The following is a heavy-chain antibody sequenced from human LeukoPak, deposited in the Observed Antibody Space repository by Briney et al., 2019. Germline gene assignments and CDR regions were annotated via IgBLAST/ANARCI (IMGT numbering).Heavy chain of an antibody. J-gene: IGHJ4*02. CDR3: ARDEGYCSGGSCSWGGGFDY. CDR2: IYHSGST. Sequence: SETLSLTCAVSGGSISSSTWWSWVRQPPGKGLEWIGEIYHSGSTNYNPSLKSRVTISVDKSKNQFSLKLSSVTAADTAVYYCARDEGYCSGGSCSWGGGFDYWGQGTLVTVSS. D-gene: IGHD2-15*01. V-gene: IGHV4-4*02. CDR1: GGSISSSTW.